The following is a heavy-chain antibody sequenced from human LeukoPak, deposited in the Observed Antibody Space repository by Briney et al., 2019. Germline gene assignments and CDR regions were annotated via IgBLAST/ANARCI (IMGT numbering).Heavy chain of an antibody. V-gene: IGHV1-69*13. D-gene: IGHD4-23*01. CDR3: ARGWLAETTVVTPYNY. J-gene: IGHJ4*02. CDR2: IIPIFGKA. CDR1: GGTFSNYA. Sequence: SVKVSCKASGGTFSNYAINWVRQAPGQGLEWMGGIIPIFGKANYAQKFQGRVTITADESTRTAYTELSSLRSEDTAVYYCARGWLAETTVVTPYNYWGRGTLVSVSS.